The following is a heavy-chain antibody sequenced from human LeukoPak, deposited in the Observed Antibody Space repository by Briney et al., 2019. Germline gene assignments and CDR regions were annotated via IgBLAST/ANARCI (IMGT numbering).Heavy chain of an antibody. J-gene: IGHJ6*03. CDR3: ARVVPAAIGGYYYYYYYMDV. Sequence: SVKVSCKASGGTFSSYAISWVRQAPGQGLEWMGGIIPIFGTANYAQKFQGRVTITADESTSTAYMELSSLRSEDTDVYYCARVVPAAIGGYYYYYYYMDVWGKGTTVTVSS. CDR2: IIPIFGTA. CDR1: GGTFSSYA. D-gene: IGHD2-2*02. V-gene: IGHV1-69*13.